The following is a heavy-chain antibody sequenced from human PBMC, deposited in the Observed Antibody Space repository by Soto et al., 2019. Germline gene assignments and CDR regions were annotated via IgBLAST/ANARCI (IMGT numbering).Heavy chain of an antibody. V-gene: IGHV4-39*01. Sequence: SETLSLTCTVSGGSISSSSYYWGWIRQPPGKGLEWIGSIYYSGSTYYNPSLKSRVTISVDTSKNQFSLKLSSVTAADTAVYYCARQRRGSSSRSGVWWFDPWGQGTLVTVSS. J-gene: IGHJ5*02. CDR2: IYYSGST. D-gene: IGHD6-6*01. CDR1: GGSISSSSYY. CDR3: ARQRRGSSSRSGVWWFDP.